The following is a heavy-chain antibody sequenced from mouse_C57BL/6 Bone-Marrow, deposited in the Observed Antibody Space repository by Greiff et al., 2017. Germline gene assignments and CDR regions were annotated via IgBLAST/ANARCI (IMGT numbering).Heavy chain of an antibody. Sequence: DVKLVESGGGLVQPGESLKLSCESNEYEFPSHDMSWVRKTPEKRLELVAAINSDGGSTYYPDTLESRFIISRDNTKKTLYLQMSSLRSEDTALYYCARHDDYDGGFAYWGQGTLVTVSA. D-gene: IGHD2-4*01. J-gene: IGHJ3*01. CDR3: ARHDDYDGGFAY. V-gene: IGHV5-2*01. CDR2: INSDGGST. CDR1: EYEFPSHD.